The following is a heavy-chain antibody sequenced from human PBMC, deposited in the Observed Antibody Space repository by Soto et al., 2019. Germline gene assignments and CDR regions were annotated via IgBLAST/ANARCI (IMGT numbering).Heavy chain of an antibody. Sequence: PSETLSLTCTVSGGSISSYYWSWIRQPPGKGLEWIGYIYYSGSTNYNPSLKSRVTISVDTSKNQFSLKLSSVTAADTAVYYCARGYCSSTSCYSSAFHXWGQATRVTV. V-gene: IGHV4-59*01. CDR1: GGSISSYY. CDR3: ARGYCSSTSCYSSAFHX. D-gene: IGHD2-2*01. CDR2: IYYSGST. J-gene: IGHJ3*02.